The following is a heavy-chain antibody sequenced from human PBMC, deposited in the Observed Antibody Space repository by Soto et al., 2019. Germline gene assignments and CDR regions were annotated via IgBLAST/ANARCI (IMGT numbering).Heavy chain of an antibody. J-gene: IGHJ6*02. D-gene: IGHD6-13*01. V-gene: IGHV4-4*07. CDR2: IDASGNT. Sequence: SETLSLTCTVSVDFITTYYWSWIRQPAGKGLEWIGRIDASGNTNYNPSLNSRVTMSIDTSKKQFSLKLTSVTAADTAIYYCARYSNNWFQTEGMDVWGQGTTVTVSS. CDR3: ARYSNNWFQTEGMDV. CDR1: VDFITTYY.